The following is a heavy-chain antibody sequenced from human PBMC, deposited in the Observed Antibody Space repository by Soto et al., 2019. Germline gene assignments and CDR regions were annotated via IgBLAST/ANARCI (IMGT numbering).Heavy chain of an antibody. CDR2: ISYDGSNK. D-gene: IGHD4-17*01. V-gene: IGHV3-30-3*01. CDR1: GFTFSSYA. J-gene: IGHJ4*02. Sequence: QVQLVESGGGVVQPGRSLRLSCAASGFTFSSYAMHWVRQAPGKGLEWVAVISYDGSNKYYADSVKGRFTISRDNSKNTLYLQMNSLRAEDTAVYYCARSSDYGDLLFDYWGQGTLVTVS. CDR3: ARSSDYGDLLFDY.